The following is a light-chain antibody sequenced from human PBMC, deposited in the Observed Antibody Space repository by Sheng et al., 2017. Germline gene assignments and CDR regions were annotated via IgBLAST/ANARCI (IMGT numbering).Light chain of an antibody. Sequence: EIVLTQSPGTLSLSPGERATLSCRASQSVSRGSLAWYQHKDGQAPRLLIYDASNRATGIPARFSGSGSGTDFTLTISSLEPEDFAVYYCQQRGNWPTFGGGTKVDIK. CDR3: QQRGNWPT. J-gene: IGKJ4*01. V-gene: IGKV3-11*01. CDR2: DAS. CDR1: QSVSRGS.